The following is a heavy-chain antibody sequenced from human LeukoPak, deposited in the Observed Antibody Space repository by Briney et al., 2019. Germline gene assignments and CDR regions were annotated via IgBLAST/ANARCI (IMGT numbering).Heavy chain of an antibody. D-gene: IGHD6-19*01. CDR2: ISGSGGST. Sequence: TGGSLRLSRAASGFTFSSYAMSWVRQAPGKGLEWVSAISGSGGSTYYADSVKGRFTISRDNSKNTLYLQMNSLRAEDTAVYYCANLNRWLVQPLFDYWGQGTLVTVSS. V-gene: IGHV3-23*01. CDR3: ANLNRWLVQPLFDY. CDR1: GFTFSSYA. J-gene: IGHJ4*02.